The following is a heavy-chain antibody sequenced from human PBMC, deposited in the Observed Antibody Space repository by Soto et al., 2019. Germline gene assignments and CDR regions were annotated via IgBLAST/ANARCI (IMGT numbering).Heavy chain of an antibody. D-gene: IGHD2-15*01. Sequence: SETLSLTCTVSGGSISSYYWSWIRQPPGKGLEWIGYIYYSGSTNYNPSLKSRVTISVDTSKNQFSLKVSSVTAADTAVYYCAREKVVVAAVVAATPTHYFDYWGQGTLVTVSS. CDR1: GGSISSYY. V-gene: IGHV4-59*01. CDR2: IYYSGST. J-gene: IGHJ4*02. CDR3: AREKVVVAAVVAATPTHYFDY.